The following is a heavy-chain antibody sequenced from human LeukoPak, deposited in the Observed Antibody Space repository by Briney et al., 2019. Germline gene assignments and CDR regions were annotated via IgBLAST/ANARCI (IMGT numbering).Heavy chain of an antibody. J-gene: IGHJ4*02. CDR3: GRGKSPAAVDD. D-gene: IGHD2-2*01. CDR1: GFVFSDYY. CDR2: INGDGSNV. Sequence: PGGSLRLSCSASGFVFSDYYMHWVHQAPGKGLVWVSHINGDGSNVNYADSVKGRFTISRDNAKNTLYLQMSSLRVEDTALYYCGRGKSPAAVDDWGQGTLVTVPS. V-gene: IGHV3-74*01.